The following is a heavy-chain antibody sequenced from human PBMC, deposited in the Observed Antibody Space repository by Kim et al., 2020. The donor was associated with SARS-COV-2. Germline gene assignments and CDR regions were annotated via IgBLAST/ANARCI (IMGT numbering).Heavy chain of an antibody. CDR3: ARDGGIVVVTGYFDL. J-gene: IGHJ2*01. V-gene: IGHV4-61*01. CDR2: IYYSGST. D-gene: IGHD2-21*02. CDR1: GGSVSSGSYY. Sequence: SETLSLTCTVSGGSVSSGSYYWSWIRQPPGKGLEWIGYIYYSGSTNYNPSLKSRVTISVDTSKNQFSLKLSSVTAADTAVYYCARDGGIVVVTGYFDLWGRGTLVTVSS.